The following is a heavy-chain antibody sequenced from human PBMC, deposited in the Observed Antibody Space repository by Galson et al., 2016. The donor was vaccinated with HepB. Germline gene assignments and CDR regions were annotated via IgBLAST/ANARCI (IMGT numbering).Heavy chain of an antibody. V-gene: IGHV3-48*02. CDR3: ARVGSARRGGMDV. J-gene: IGHJ6*02. CDR1: GFTFSDYS. Sequence: SLRLSCAASGFTFSDYSMNWVRQAPGKGLAWVSYISSGSSTIYYGDSVKGRFTISRDNAKNSMYLQMNSLRDEDTAVYYCARVGSARRGGMDVWGQGTTVTVSS. D-gene: IGHD2-15*01. CDR2: ISSGSSTI.